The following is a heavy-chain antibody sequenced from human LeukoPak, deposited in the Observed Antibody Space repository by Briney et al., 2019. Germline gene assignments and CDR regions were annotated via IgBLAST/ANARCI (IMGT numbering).Heavy chain of an antibody. CDR1: GFTFSTYA. CDR2: ILYDGNNK. D-gene: IGHD5-18*01. CDR3: ARGRKYSYGTYYYGLDV. V-gene: IGHV3-30*09. J-gene: IGHJ6*02. Sequence: GGSLRLSCVASGFTFSTYAMHWVREAAGKGLEWVAVILYDGNNKYYADSVKGRFAISRDNSKNTLYLQMNSLRAEDTAVYYCARGRKYSYGTYYYGLDVWGQGTTVTVCS.